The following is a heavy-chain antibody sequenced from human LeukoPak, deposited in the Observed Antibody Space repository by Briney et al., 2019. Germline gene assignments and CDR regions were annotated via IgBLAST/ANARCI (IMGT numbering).Heavy chain of an antibody. Sequence: GGSLRLSCAASGFTFSSYAMSWVRQAPGKGLEWVSAISGSGGSTYYADSVKGRFTISRDNSKNTLYLQMNSLRAEDTAVYYCTKDRGGGSYETDYWGQGTLVTVSS. J-gene: IGHJ4*02. V-gene: IGHV3-23*01. CDR1: GFTFSSYA. CDR3: TKDRGGGSYETDY. CDR2: ISGSGGST. D-gene: IGHD1-26*01.